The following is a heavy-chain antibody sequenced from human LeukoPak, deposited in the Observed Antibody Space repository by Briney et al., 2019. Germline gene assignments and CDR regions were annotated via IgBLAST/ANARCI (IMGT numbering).Heavy chain of an antibody. CDR1: GGTFSSYA. J-gene: IGHJ6*04. CDR2: IIPIFGTA. Sequence: GASVEVSCKASGGTFSSYAISWVRQAPGQGLEWMGGIIPIFGTANYAQKFQGRVTITADKSTSTAYMELSSLRSEDTAVYYCARGNIVVVPAAMWGKTYYYYYYGMDVWGKGTTITVSS. CDR3: ARGNIVVVPAAMWGKTYYYYYYGMDV. V-gene: IGHV1-69*06. D-gene: IGHD2-2*01.